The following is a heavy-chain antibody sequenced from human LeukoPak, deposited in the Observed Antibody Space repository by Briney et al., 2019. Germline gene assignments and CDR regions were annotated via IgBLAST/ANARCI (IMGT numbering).Heavy chain of an antibody. V-gene: IGHV1-18*01. CDR2: ISAYNGNT. Sequence: GASVKVSCKASGYTFTSYGISWVRQAPGQGLEWMGWISAYNGNTNYAQKLQGRVTMTTDTSTSTAYMELRSLRSDDTAVYYCAREALRGVVVALHADWGQGTLVPVSS. J-gene: IGHJ4*02. CDR3: AREALRGVVVALHAD. D-gene: IGHD2-15*01. CDR1: GYTFTSYG.